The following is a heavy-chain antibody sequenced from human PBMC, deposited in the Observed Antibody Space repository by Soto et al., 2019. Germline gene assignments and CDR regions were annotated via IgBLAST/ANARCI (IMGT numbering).Heavy chain of an antibody. CDR2: ISSSGSTI. CDR3: ASPTVTTHFGMDV. CDR1: GFTFSDYY. D-gene: IGHD4-17*01. V-gene: IGHV3-11*01. J-gene: IGHJ6*02. Sequence: QVQLVESGGDLVKPGGSLRLSCAASGFTFSDYYMSWIRQAPGKGLEWVSYISSSGSTIYYADSVKGRFTISRDNAKNSLYLQMHSPRAEDTAVYYCASPTVTTHFGMDVWGQGTTVTVAS.